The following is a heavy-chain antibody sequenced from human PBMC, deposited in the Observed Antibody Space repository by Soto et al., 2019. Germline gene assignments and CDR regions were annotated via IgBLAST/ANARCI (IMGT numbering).Heavy chain of an antibody. V-gene: IGHV1-18*01. Sequence: QVQLVQSGAEVKKPGASVKVSCKASGYTFTSYGISWVRQAPGQGLEWMGWISAYNGNTNYAQKLQGRVTMTTDTSTSTAYMERRSLRSDDTAVYYYASVNCISTSCYTYYGMDVWGQGTTVTVSS. CDR3: ASVNCISTSCYTYYGMDV. D-gene: IGHD2-2*02. CDR1: GYTFTSYG. CDR2: ISAYNGNT. J-gene: IGHJ6*02.